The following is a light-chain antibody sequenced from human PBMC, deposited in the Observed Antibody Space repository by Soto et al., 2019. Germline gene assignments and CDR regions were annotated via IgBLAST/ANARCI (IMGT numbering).Light chain of an antibody. CDR2: DAS. Sequence: DIHMTQSPSTLSASVGDRVTITCRASQSISSWLAWYQQKPGKAPKLLIYDASSLESGVPSRLSGSGSGTEFTLTISSLQPDDFATYYCQQYKSYSFGQGTKVDIK. CDR3: QQYKSYS. CDR1: QSISSW. V-gene: IGKV1-5*01. J-gene: IGKJ1*01.